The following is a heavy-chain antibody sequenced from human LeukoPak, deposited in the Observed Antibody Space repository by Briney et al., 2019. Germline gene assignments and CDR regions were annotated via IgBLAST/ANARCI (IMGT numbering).Heavy chain of an antibody. CDR2: IYYSGST. V-gene: IGHV4-59*01. Sequence: SETLSLTCNVSGASISSYYWSWIRQPPGKGLEWIGYIYYSGSTKYNPSLKSRVTISVDTSKNQLSLKMRSVTAADTAVYYCARDPGYSYGYGLDDWGQGTLVTVSS. D-gene: IGHD5-18*01. CDR1: GASISSYY. CDR3: ARDPGYSYGYGLDD. J-gene: IGHJ4*02.